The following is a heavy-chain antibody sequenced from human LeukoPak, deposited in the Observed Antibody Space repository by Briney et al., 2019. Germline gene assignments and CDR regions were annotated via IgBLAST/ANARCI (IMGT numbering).Heavy chain of an antibody. CDR2: IYYSGST. CDR3: ARHFAYSSSSYFDY. J-gene: IGHJ4*02. V-gene: IGHV4-59*08. D-gene: IGHD6-6*01. Sequence: SETLSLTCTVSGGSISSLYWSWIRQPPGKGLEWIGSIYYSGSTNYNPSLKGRVAISLDTPKNQFSLRLYSVTVADTAVYYCARHFAYSSSSYFDYWGQGSLVTVSS. CDR1: GGSISSLY.